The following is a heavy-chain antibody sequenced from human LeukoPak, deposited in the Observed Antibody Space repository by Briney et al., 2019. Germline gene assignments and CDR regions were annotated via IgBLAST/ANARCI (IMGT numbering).Heavy chain of an antibody. CDR1: GFTFDDYA. D-gene: IGHD3-22*01. Sequence: GRSLRLSCAASGFTFDDYAMHWVRQAPGKGLEWVSGISWNSGSTGYADSVKGRFTISRDNAKNSLYLQMNSLRAEDTALYYCAKGDGIYDSSGYGLRYFQHWGQGTLVTVSS. V-gene: IGHV3-9*01. J-gene: IGHJ1*01. CDR3: AKGDGIYDSSGYGLRYFQH. CDR2: ISWNSGST.